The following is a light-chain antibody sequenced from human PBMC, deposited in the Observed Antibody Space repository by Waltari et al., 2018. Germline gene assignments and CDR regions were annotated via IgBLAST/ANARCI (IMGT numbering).Light chain of an antibody. V-gene: IGKV3-15*01. Sequence: EIVMTQSPATLSVSPGERVTLSCRASQSVSSNLAWYQQKPGQAPRLLIFDASTRASSVTGRFSGSGSGTEFTLTISSLQSEDSAVYYCQQYNRWPPITFGQGTRLEIK. J-gene: IGKJ5*01. CDR3: QQYNRWPPIT. CDR2: DAS. CDR1: QSVSSN.